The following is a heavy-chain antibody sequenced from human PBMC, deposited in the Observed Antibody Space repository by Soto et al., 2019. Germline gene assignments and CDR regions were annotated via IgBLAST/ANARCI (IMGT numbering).Heavy chain of an antibody. Sequence: QVQLVQSGAEVKKPGASVKVSCKASGYTFTSYYMHWVRQAPGQGLEWMGIINPSGGSTSYAQKFQGRGTMTRDTSTSTVYMDLSSRRSEDTAVYYCAGETSLDFWSGYYYGMDVWGQGTTVTVSS. J-gene: IGHJ6*02. V-gene: IGHV1-46*01. CDR1: GYTFTSYY. CDR2: INPSGGST. CDR3: AGETSLDFWSGYYYGMDV. D-gene: IGHD3-3*01.